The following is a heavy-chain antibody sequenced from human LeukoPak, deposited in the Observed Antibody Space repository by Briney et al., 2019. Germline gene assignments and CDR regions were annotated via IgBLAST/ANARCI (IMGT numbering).Heavy chain of an antibody. Sequence: SVKVSCKASGYTFTDYYMHWVQQAPGKGLEWMGGIIPIFGTANYAQKFQGRVTITADESTSTAYMELSSLRSEDTAVYYCARNRYNWNYVIDYWGQGTLVTVSS. V-gene: IGHV1-69*13. CDR3: ARNRYNWNYVIDY. D-gene: IGHD1-7*01. J-gene: IGHJ4*02. CDR1: GYTFTDYY. CDR2: IIPIFGTA.